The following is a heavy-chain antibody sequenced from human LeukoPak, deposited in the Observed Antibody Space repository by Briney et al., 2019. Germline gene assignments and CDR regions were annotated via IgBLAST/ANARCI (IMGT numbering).Heavy chain of an antibody. V-gene: IGHV4-4*07. CDR2: IHTSGGN. D-gene: IGHD6-19*01. Sequence: SETLSLTCTVSGGSITSYYWRWIRQPAGKGLEWIGRIHTSGGNNYHPSLISRVTLSVATSKTQLSLKLTSVTAADTALYYCASELAVAGTVTHRFDPWGQGTLVTVSS. CDR3: ASELAVAGTVTHRFDP. J-gene: IGHJ5*02. CDR1: GGSITSYY.